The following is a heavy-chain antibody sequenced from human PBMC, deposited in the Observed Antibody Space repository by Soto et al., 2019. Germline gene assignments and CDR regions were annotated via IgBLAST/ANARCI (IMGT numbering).Heavy chain of an antibody. J-gene: IGHJ6*02. CDR1: GFTFSSYG. CDR3: ARDGIPHRYCSRTCCYTGMDV. CDR2: ISYDGSNK. V-gene: IGHV3-30*03. Sequence: QVQLVESGGGVVQPGRSLRLSCAASGFTFSSYGMHWVRQAPGKGLEWVAVISYDGSNKYYADSVKGRCTISRDTSKNVLYLHMNSLRAEDTAVYYCARDGIPHRYCSRTCCYTGMDVWGQGTTVTVSS. D-gene: IGHD2-2*02.